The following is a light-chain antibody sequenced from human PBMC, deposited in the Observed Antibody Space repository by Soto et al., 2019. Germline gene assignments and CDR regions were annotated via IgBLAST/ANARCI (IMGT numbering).Light chain of an antibody. Sequence: AIQMTQSPSSLSASVGDRVTITCRASQDIRNDLGWYQQKPGKTPKLLIFAASSLQSGVPSRFSGSGSGTDFTLTISSLQPEDFATYYCLQDFNYPWPFGKGTKVEIE. CDR3: LQDFNYPWP. V-gene: IGKV1-6*01. CDR1: QDIRND. J-gene: IGKJ1*01. CDR2: AAS.